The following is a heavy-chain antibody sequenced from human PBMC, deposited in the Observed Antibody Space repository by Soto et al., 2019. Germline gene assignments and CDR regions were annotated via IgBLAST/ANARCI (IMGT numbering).Heavy chain of an antibody. CDR2: IYYSGST. Sequence: QVQLQESGPGLVKPSETLSLTCTVSGGSISSYYWSWIRQHPGKGLEWIGYIYYSGSTYYNPSLKSRVTISVDTSKNQFSLKLSSVTAADTAVYYCARGVGGYDFDYWGQGTLVTVSS. CDR1: GGSISSYY. CDR3: ARGVGGYDFDY. D-gene: IGHD5-12*01. V-gene: IGHV4-59*06. J-gene: IGHJ4*02.